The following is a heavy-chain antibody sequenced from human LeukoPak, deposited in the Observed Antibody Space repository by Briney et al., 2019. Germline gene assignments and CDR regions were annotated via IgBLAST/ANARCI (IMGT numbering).Heavy chain of an antibody. CDR3: VKAYYYDSSGSHYFDY. CDR1: GFTFSSYG. J-gene: IGHJ4*02. D-gene: IGHD3-22*01. Sequence: GGSLRLSCSASGFTFSSYGMHWVGQAPGKGLEDVSAISSNGGSTYYADSVKGRFTISRDNSKTTLYLQMSSLRAEDTAVYYCVKAYYYDSSGSHYFDYWGQGTLVTVSS. CDR2: ISSNGGST. V-gene: IGHV3-64D*09.